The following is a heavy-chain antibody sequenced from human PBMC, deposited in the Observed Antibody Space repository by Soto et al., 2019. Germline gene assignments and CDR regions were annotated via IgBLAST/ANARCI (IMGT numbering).Heavy chain of an antibody. J-gene: IGHJ4*02. CDR2: IYYSGST. V-gene: IGHV4-59*01. Sequence: SETLCLTCTVSGGSISSYYWSWIRQPPGKGLEWIGYIYYSGSTNYNPSLKSRVTISVDTSKNQFSLKLSSVTAADTAVYYCARAPLDYYDSSGYLYFEYWCQATLVTVS. D-gene: IGHD3-22*01. CDR1: GGSISSYY. CDR3: ARAPLDYYDSSGYLYFEY.